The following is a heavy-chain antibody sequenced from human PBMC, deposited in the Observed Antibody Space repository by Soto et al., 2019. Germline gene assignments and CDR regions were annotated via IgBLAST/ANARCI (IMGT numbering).Heavy chain of an antibody. Sequence: GGSLRLSCAASGFTFDDYAMHWVRQAPGKGLEWVASISWNSGSIGYADSVKGRFTNSRDNAKNSLSLQMNSQRPEDTALYYCVKDKWSRDTCYLDYWGQGTLVTVSS. V-gene: IGHV3-9*01. CDR1: GFTFDDYA. CDR2: ISWNSGSI. D-gene: IGHD2-8*01. J-gene: IGHJ4*02. CDR3: VKDKWSRDTCYLDY.